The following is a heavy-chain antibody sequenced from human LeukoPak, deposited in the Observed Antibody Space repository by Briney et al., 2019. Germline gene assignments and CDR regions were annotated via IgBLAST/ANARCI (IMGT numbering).Heavy chain of an antibody. D-gene: IGHD2-2*01. CDR1: GVSISIHY. J-gene: IGHJ5*02. V-gene: IGHV4-59*11. CDR2: VYYGGGR. Sequence: SETLSLTCTVSGVSISIHYWSWIRQPPGKGLEWIGYVYYGGGRNYNPSLKSRITITADTSNNQFSLSVTSVTAADTAFYYCAKGSYQRGWFDPWGQGILVTVSS. CDR3: AKGSYQRGWFDP.